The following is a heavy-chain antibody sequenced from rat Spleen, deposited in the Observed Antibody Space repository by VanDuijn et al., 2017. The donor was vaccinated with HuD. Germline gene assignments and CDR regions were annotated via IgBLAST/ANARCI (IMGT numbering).Heavy chain of an antibody. V-gene: IGHV5-7*01. CDR2: ISYDGSST. D-gene: IGHD1-7*01. CDR3: ARLATPYYGYRYVMDA. J-gene: IGHJ4*01. CDR1: GFTFSDYN. Sequence: EVQLVESGGGLVQPGRSLKLSCAASGFTFSDYNMAWVRQAPKKGLEWVATISYDGSSTYYRDSVKGRFTISRDNAKSTLYLQMDSLRSEDTATYYCARLATPYYGYRYVMDAWGQGASVTVSS.